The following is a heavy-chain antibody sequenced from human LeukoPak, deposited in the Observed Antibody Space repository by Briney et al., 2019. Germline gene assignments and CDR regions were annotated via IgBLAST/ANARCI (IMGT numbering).Heavy chain of an antibody. CDR2: ISSSSSYI. CDR1: GFTFSSYS. CDR3: ARDPGVPAAVLDY. Sequence: GGSLRLPCAASGFTFSSYSMNWVRQAPGKGLEWVSSISSSSSYIYYADSVKGRFTISRDNAKNSLYLQMNSLRAEDTAVYYCARDPGVPAAVLDYWGQGTLVTVSS. D-gene: IGHD2-2*01. V-gene: IGHV3-21*01. J-gene: IGHJ4*02.